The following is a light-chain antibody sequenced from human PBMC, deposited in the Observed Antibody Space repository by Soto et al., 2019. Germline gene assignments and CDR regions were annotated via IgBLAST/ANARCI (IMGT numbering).Light chain of an antibody. V-gene: IGKV3-20*01. CDR3: QQYGSSGGIT. J-gene: IGKJ5*01. CDR1: QRITRNF. Sequence: EIVLTQSPATMSLSPGDGATLSCRASQRITRNFLAWYQQRPGQAPRLLVYGPSSRATGIPDRFSGSGSETDFTLTITRLEPEDSAMYYCQQYGSSGGITFGHGTRLETK. CDR2: GPS.